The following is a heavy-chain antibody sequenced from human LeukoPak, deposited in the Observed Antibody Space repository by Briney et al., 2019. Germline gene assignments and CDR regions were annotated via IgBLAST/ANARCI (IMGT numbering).Heavy chain of an antibody. CDR1: GFTFSSYG. D-gene: IGHD3-9*01. J-gene: IGHJ4*02. CDR2: ISYDGSNK. Sequence: GRSLRLSCAASGFTFSSYGMHWVRQAPGKGLEWVAVISYDGSNKYYADSVKGRFTISRDNSKNTLYLQMNSLRAEDTAVYYCARGPDILTPMGSGYYFDYWGQGTLVTVSS. V-gene: IGHV3-30*03. CDR3: ARGPDILTPMGSGYYFDY.